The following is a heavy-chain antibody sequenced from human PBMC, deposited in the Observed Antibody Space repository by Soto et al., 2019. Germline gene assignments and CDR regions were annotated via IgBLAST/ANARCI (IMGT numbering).Heavy chain of an antibody. Sequence: ASVKASCKFSGYTLTELSMHCVRQAPEKGLEWMGGFDPEDGETIYAQKFQGRVTMTEDTSTDTAYMELSSLRSEDTAVYYCATDPQWLVLAYWGKGTLVTVSP. CDR3: ATDPQWLVLAY. J-gene: IGHJ4*02. CDR1: GYTLTELS. V-gene: IGHV1-24*01. D-gene: IGHD6-19*01. CDR2: FDPEDGET.